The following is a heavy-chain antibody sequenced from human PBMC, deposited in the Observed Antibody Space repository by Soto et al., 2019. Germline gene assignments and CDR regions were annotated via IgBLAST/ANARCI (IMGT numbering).Heavy chain of an antibody. CDR1: GYSFRSYD. V-gene: IGHV1-8*02. CDR3: ARVRVPAGWLDP. J-gene: IGHJ5*02. Sequence: QVQLVQSGAEVKKPGASVKVSCKGSGYSFRSYDITWVRQAPGQGLEWMGWVHPETGSTGYAQRFQGRVSMTSDTSRNTTYMELSDLRVEDTAVYYCARVRVPAGWLDPWGQGTLVTVSS. CDR2: VHPETGST.